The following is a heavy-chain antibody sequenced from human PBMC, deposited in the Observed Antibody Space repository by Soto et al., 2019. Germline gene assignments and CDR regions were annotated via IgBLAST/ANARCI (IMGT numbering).Heavy chain of an antibody. CDR3: ARGHSSLTTPGPLYNWCDP. CDR1: GDSVSSNSAA. V-gene: IGHV6-1*01. Sequence: PSQTLSLTCAISGDSVSSNSAAWNWIMQSPSRVLEWLGRTYYRSKWYNDYAVSLKSRLTISPDTSKTQFSLQLNSVTPEDTAVYYCARGHSSLTTPGPLYNWCDPGGQGTLVTVAS. J-gene: IGHJ5*02. D-gene: IGHD6-13*01. CDR2: TYYRSKWYN.